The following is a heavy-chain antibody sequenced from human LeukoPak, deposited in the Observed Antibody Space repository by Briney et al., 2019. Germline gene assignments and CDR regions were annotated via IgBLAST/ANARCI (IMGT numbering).Heavy chain of an antibody. CDR2: IYYSGST. V-gene: IGHV4-59*11. Sequence: PSETLSLTCSVSGGSISSHYWSWIRQPPGKGLEWIGYIYYSGSTKYNPSLKSRVTMSVDTSKNQFSLKLTSVTAADTAVYYCARAYYDTSGYPGWYFDLWGRGTLVTVSS. J-gene: IGHJ2*01. CDR3: ARAYYDTSGYPGWYFDL. CDR1: GGSISSHY. D-gene: IGHD3-22*01.